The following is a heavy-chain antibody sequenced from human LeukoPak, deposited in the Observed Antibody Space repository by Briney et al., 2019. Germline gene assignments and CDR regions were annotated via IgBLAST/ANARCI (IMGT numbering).Heavy chain of an antibody. CDR3: ARVTYYYDSSGYSRLDYYYGMDV. V-gene: IGHV1-18*01. CDR1: GYTFTSYG. J-gene: IGHJ6*02. Sequence: ASVKVSCKASGYTFTSYGISWVRQAPGQGLERMGWISAYNGNTNYAQKLQGRVTMTTDTSTSTAYMELRSLRSDDTAVYYCARVTYYYDSSGYSRLDYYYGMDVWGQGTTVTVSS. CDR2: ISAYNGNT. D-gene: IGHD3-22*01.